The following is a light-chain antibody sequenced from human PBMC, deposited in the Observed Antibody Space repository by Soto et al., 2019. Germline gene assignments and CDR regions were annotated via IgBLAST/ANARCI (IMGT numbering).Light chain of an antibody. CDR2: VSH. J-gene: IGLJ1*01. Sequence: QSVLTQPPSVSGAPGQRVTISCTGSSAKIGAAYNLDWYQQLPGTAPKLLIYVSHNRSSGVPARFAGSKCGTSAWLAIAGLQAEDEGDYYCQCYDSSQRGYVYGTGSKVTGL. V-gene: IGLV1-40*01. CDR3: QCYDSSQRGYV. CDR1: SAKIGAAYN.